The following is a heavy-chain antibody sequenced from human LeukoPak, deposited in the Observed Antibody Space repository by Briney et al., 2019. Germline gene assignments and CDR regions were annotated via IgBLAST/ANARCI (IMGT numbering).Heavy chain of an antibody. J-gene: IGHJ4*02. D-gene: IGHD1-1*01. CDR1: GGSFSSSNW. V-gene: IGHV4-4*02. CDR2: IYHSGST. Sequence: SGTLSLTCAVSGGSFSSSNWWTWVRQPPGKGLEWIGEIYHSGSTNYNPSLKSRVTMSVDKSKNQLSLKLSPVPAADTAVYYCARDPTGTTPYYIDLWGPGTLVTVSS. CDR3: ARDPTGTTPYYIDL.